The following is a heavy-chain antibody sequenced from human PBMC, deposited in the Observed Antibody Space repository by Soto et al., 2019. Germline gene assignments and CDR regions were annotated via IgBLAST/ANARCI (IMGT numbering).Heavy chain of an antibody. CDR3: AKDNGSGSLITYYFDY. J-gene: IGHJ4*02. CDR1: GFTFDDYA. D-gene: IGHD3-10*01. CDR2: ISWNSGSI. Sequence: LRLSCAASGFTFDDYAMHWVRQAPGKGLEWVSGISWNSGSIGYADSVKGRFTISRDNAKNSLYLQMNSLRAEDTALYYCAKDNGSGSLITYYFDYWGQGPLVTVSS. V-gene: IGHV3-9*01.